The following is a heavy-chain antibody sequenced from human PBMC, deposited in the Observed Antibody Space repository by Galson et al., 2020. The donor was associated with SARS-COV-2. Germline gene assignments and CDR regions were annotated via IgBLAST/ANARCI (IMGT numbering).Heavy chain of an antibody. CDR3: ATSTVNPDSGYDYVRWFDP. V-gene: IGHV1-24*01. Sequence: GESLKISCKVSGYTLTELSMHWVRQAPGKGLEWMGGFDPEDGETIYAQKFQGRFTMTEDTSTDTAYMELSSLRSEDTAVYYCATSTVNPDSGYDYVRWFDPWGQGTLVTVSS. J-gene: IGHJ5*02. CDR1: GYTLTELS. CDR2: FDPEDGET. D-gene: IGHD5-12*01.